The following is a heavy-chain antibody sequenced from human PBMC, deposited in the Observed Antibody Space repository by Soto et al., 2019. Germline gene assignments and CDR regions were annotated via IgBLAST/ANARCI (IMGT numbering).Heavy chain of an antibody. CDR2: IYYNGNT. CDR1: GGSISSDDYY. CDR3: ARATTVTSSFFYYGLDV. J-gene: IGHJ6*02. D-gene: IGHD4-17*01. V-gene: IGHV4-30-4*08. Sequence: SETLSLTCSVSGGSISSDDYYWTWVRQPPGKGLEWIGHIYYNGNTYYNPSLKSRLTMSLDTSQNQFSLHLSSVIAADSALYFCARATTVTSSFFYYGLDVWGQGTTVTVSS.